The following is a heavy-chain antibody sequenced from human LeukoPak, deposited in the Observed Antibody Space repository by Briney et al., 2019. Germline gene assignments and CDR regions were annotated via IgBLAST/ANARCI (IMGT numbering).Heavy chain of an antibody. CDR2: ISVRSNYI. CDR1: GYTFSSYS. J-gene: IGHJ4*02. D-gene: IGHD3-22*01. CDR3: VRLRRNSDTSGFYYYYDF. Sequence: GGSLRLSCLASGYTFSSYSINWVRQAPGKGLEWVSSISVRSNYIYYADSVRGRFRISRDDARNSLYLQMNSLRAEDTAVYYCVRLRRNSDTSGFYYYYDFWGQGTLVTVSS. V-gene: IGHV3-21*01.